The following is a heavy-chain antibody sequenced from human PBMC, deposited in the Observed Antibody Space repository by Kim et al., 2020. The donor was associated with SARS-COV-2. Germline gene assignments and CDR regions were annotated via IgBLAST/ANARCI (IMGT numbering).Heavy chain of an antibody. D-gene: IGHD2-2*01. CDR3: ARTAGTRVRDFLDH. V-gene: IGHV3-21*01. J-gene: IGHJ4*02. Sequence: YADSGRGRFTISRDNPKNSLYLQLNSLRAEDTAVYYCARTAGTRVRDFLDHWGKGTVVTVSS.